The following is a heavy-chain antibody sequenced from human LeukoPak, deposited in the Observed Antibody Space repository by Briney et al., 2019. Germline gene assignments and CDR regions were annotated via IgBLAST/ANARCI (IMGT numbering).Heavy chain of an antibody. CDR3: ARHGGAAAGTTDMDNWFDP. J-gene: IGHJ5*02. Sequence: SETLSLTCTVSGGSISSSSYYWGWIRQPPGKGLEWIGSIYYSGSTYYNPSLKSRVTISVDTSKNQFSLKLSSVTAADTAVYYCARHGGAAAGTTDMDNWFDPWGQGTLVTVSS. D-gene: IGHD6-13*01. CDR1: GGSISSSSYY. CDR2: IYYSGST. V-gene: IGHV4-39*01.